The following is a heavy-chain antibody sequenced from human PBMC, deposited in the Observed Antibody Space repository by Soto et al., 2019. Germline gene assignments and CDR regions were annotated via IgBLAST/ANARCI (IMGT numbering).Heavy chain of an antibody. Sequence: SETLSLTCTVSGDSVRNQYWSWIRRPPGRGLEWIGYIYRSGSTKYNPSLKSRLTISVDTSKNQFSLKLSSVTAADTAVYYCARFQRNLRMGVGAYDIWGQGTMVIGSS. CDR2: IYRSGST. J-gene: IGHJ3*02. CDR3: ARFQRNLRMGVGAYDI. CDR1: GDSVRNQY. D-gene: IGHD3-16*01. V-gene: IGHV4-4*09.